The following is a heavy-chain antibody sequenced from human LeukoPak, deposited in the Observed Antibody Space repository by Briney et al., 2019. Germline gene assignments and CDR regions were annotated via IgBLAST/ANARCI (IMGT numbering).Heavy chain of an antibody. Sequence: PSEPLSFTCTVSGSSIRTSRYYWCGIRQPPGKGLEWIGSIYYSGSTYYNPSLKSRVTISVDTSKHQFSLKLSSVTAADTAVYYCARHDRLRLGELSPPEYFQHWGQGTLVTVSS. J-gene: IGHJ1*01. CDR3: ARHDRLRLGELSPPEYFQH. D-gene: IGHD3-16*02. CDR2: IYYSGST. CDR1: GSSIRTSRYY. V-gene: IGHV4-39*01.